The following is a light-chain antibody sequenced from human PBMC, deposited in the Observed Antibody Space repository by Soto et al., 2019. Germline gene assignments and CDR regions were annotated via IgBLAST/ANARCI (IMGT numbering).Light chain of an antibody. V-gene: IGKV2-28*01. CDR1: QSLLHSNGYNY. Sequence: DIVMTQSPLSLPVTPGEPASLSFRSSQSLLHSNGYNYLDWYLQKPGQSPHLLIYLGSNRASGVPDRFSGSGSGTDFTLKISRVEAEDVGVYYCMQALQTPLTFGGGTKVEIK. CDR3: MQALQTPLT. CDR2: LGS. J-gene: IGKJ4*01.